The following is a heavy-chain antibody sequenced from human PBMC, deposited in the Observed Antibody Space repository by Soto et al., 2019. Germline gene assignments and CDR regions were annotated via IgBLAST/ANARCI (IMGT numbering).Heavy chain of an antibody. V-gene: IGHV4-30-4*01. D-gene: IGHD6-6*01. J-gene: IGHJ4*02. CDR3: ARDRSNSPDYFDY. CDR2: IYLTDRT. Sequence: SETLSLTCTVSGGSISGNGYYWTWIRQPPGKGLEWIGYIYLTDRTSSNPSLESRITISTDTSKNLYSLNLMSVRAADTAVYYGARDRSNSPDYFDYWGQGALVTVSS. CDR1: GGSISGNGYY.